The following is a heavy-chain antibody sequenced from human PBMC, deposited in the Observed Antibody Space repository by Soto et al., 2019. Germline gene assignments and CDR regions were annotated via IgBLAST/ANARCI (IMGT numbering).Heavy chain of an antibody. CDR3: ARAITIFQYYYGMDV. J-gene: IGHJ6*02. V-gene: IGHV4-30-4*01. D-gene: IGHD3-3*01. CDR2: IYYSGST. Sequence: NPSETLSLTCTVSGGSISSGDYYWSWIRQPPGKGLEWIGYIYYSGSTYYNPSLKSRVTISVDTSKNQFSLKLSSVTAADTAVYYCARAITIFQYYYGMDVWGQGTTVTVSS. CDR1: GGSISSGDYY.